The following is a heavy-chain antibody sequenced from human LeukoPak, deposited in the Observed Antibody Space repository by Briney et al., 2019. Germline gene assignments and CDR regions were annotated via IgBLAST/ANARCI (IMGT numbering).Heavy chain of an antibody. CDR1: GFTFSDYY. CDR3: ALSGYSSSWLLDY. V-gene: IGHV3-11*01. J-gene: IGHJ4*02. D-gene: IGHD6-13*01. CDR2: ISSSGSTI. Sequence: GGSLRLSCAASGFTFSDYYMSWIRQAPGKGLEWVSYISSSGSTIYYADSVKGRFTISRDNAKNSLYLQMNSLRAEDTAWYYCALSGYSSSWLLDYWGQGTLVTVSS.